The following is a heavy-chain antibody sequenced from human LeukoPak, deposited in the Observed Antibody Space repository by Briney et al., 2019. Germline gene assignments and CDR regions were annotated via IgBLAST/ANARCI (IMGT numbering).Heavy chain of an antibody. Sequence: GASVKVSCKVSGYTLTELSMHWVRQAPGKGLEWMGGFDPEDGETIYAQKFQGRVTMTEDTSTDTAYMELSSLRSEDTAVYYCARDKHLGLCSAGRCYPYYFDSWGQGIQVTVSS. D-gene: IGHD2-15*01. J-gene: IGHJ4*02. CDR1: GYTLTELS. CDR2: FDPEDGET. CDR3: ARDKHLGLCSAGRCYPYYFDS. V-gene: IGHV1-24*01.